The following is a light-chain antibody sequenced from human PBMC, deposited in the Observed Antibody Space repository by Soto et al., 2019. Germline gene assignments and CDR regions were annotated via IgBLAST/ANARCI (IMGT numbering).Light chain of an antibody. V-gene: IGKV1-39*01. Sequence: DIQMTQSPSSLSASVGDRVTITCRASQSISSYFNWYQQKPGKAPKLLIYGASSLQSGVPSRFSGSGSGTDFTRTISSLQPEDFATYFCQQSYTTPRTFGQGTKVEVK. CDR1: QSISSY. CDR3: QQSYTTPRT. CDR2: GAS. J-gene: IGKJ1*01.